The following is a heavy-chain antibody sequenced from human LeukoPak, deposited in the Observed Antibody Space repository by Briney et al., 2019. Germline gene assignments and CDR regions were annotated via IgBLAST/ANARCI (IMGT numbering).Heavy chain of an antibody. D-gene: IGHD3-3*01. V-gene: IGHV1-8*03. Sequence: GASVKVSCKASGYTFTSYDINRVRQATGQGLEWMGWMNPNSGNTGYAQKFQGRVTITRNTSISTAYMELSSLRSEDTAVYYCARGHDFWSGYYDYWGQGTLVTVSS. CDR2: MNPNSGNT. J-gene: IGHJ4*02. CDR3: ARGHDFWSGYYDY. CDR1: GYTFTSYD.